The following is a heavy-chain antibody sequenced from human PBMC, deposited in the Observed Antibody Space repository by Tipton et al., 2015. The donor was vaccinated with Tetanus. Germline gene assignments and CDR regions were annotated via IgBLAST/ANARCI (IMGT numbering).Heavy chain of an antibody. CDR1: GLAFSSYW. Sequence: SLRLSCAASGLAFSSYWMHWARQAPGKGLVWVSRINSDGSSTSYADSVKGRFTISRDNAKNTLYLQMNSLRAEDTAVYYCARDSSMAVADPILWYWGQGTLVTVSS. CDR2: INSDGSST. J-gene: IGHJ4*02. V-gene: IGHV3-74*01. D-gene: IGHD6-19*01. CDR3: ARDSSMAVADPILWY.